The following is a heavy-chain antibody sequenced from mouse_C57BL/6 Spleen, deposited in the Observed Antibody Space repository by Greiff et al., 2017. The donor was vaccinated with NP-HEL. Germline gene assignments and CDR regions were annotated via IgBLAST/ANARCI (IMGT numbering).Heavy chain of an antibody. CDR2: INPNYGTT. CDR1: GYSFTDYN. J-gene: IGHJ3*01. CDR3: AREGIYYGSSYLLY. Sequence: VQLKESGPELVKPGASVKISCKASGYSFTDYNMNWVKQSNGKSLEWIGVINPNYGTTSYKQKLKGKVTLSVDQSSSTAYMQLNSLTSEDSAVYSCAREGIYYGSSYLLYWGQGTLVTVSA. V-gene: IGHV1-39*01. D-gene: IGHD1-1*01.